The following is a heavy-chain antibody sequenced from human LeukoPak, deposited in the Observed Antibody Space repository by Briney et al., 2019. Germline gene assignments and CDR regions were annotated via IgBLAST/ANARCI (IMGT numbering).Heavy chain of an antibody. CDR1: GGSISSYY. CDR3: ARDYMITFGGVIVL. D-gene: IGHD3-16*02. V-gene: IGHV4-4*07. CDR2: IYTSGST. Sequence: TSSETLSLTCTVSGGSISSYYWSWIRQPAGKGLGWIGRIYTSGSTNYNPSLKSRVTMSVDTSKNQCSLKLSSVTAADTAVYYCARDYMITFGGVIVLWGQGTLVTVSS. J-gene: IGHJ4*02.